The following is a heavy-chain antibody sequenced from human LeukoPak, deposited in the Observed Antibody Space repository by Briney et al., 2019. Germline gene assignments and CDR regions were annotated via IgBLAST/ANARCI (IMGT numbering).Heavy chain of an antibody. V-gene: IGHV4-39*01. J-gene: IGHJ4*02. D-gene: IGHD6-19*01. Sequence: PSETLSLTCTVSGGSLSSSSYYWGWIRQPPGRGLEWIGSIYYSGSTYYNPTLKSRVTISVDTSKNQFSLKLSSVTAADTAVYYCGGSSGWPYYFDYWGQGTLVTVSS. CDR3: GGSSGWPYYFDY. CDR1: GGSLSSSSYY. CDR2: IYYSGST.